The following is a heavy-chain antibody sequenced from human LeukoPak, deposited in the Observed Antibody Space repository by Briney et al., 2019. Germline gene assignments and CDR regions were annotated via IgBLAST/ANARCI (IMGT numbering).Heavy chain of an antibody. J-gene: IGHJ3*02. Sequence: SETLSLTCAVYGGSLSNYYWSWIRQPPGKGLEWIGEINGRGKTIYNPSLKSRVTISIDTSKNQSSLKLPSGIAADTAMYYCARPVYCSSTTCTGPFHIWGQGTMVTVSS. CDR1: GGSLSNYY. CDR3: ARPVYCSSTTCTGPFHI. V-gene: IGHV4-34*01. D-gene: IGHD2-2*01. CDR2: INGRGKT.